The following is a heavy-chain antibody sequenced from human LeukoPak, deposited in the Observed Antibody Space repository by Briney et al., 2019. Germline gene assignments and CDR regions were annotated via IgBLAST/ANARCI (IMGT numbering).Heavy chain of an antibody. D-gene: IGHD4-17*01. J-gene: IGHJ4*02. Sequence: SETLSLTCTVSGGSISSYYWGWIRQPPGKGLEWIRSIYYSGSTYYNPSLKSRVTISVDTSKNQFSLKLSSVTAADTAVYYCARHGNGEDFDYWGQGTLVTVSS. V-gene: IGHV4-39*01. CDR3: ARHGNGEDFDY. CDR1: GGSISSYY. CDR2: IYYSGST.